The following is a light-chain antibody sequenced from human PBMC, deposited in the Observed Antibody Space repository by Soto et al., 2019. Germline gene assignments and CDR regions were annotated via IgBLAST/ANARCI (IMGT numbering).Light chain of an antibody. CDR2: IAS. CDR3: QQYGTSPWT. CDR1: QSVNSDY. V-gene: IGKV3-20*01. J-gene: IGKJ1*01. Sequence: EIVLTQSPGTLSLFPGERATLSCRATQSVNSDYLAWYQQKPGQAPRLLIYIASRRSTVIPDRFSGSGSGTDFTLTINRLEPEDFAVSYCQQYGTSPWTFGQGTKVEIK.